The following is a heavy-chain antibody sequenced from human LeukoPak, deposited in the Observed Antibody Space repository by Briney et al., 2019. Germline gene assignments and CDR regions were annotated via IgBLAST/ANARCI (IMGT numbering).Heavy chain of an antibody. CDR3: ARDWGGLTYYYDSSGADY. D-gene: IGHD3-22*01. CDR1: GFTFSSYS. Sequence: GSLRLSCAASGFTFSSYSMNWVRQAPGKGLEWVSYISSSSTIYYADSVKGRFTISRDNAKNSLYLQMSSLRAEDTAVYYCARDWGGLTYYYDSSGADYWGQGTLVTVSS. V-gene: IGHV3-48*01. CDR2: ISSSSTI. J-gene: IGHJ4*02.